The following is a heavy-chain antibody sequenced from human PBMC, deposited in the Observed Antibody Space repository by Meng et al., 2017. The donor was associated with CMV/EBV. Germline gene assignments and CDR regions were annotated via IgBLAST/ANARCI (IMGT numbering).Heavy chain of an antibody. Sequence: GGSLRLSCAASGFTFSSYSMNWVRQAPGKGLEWVSSISSSSSCIYYADSVKGRFTISRDNAKNSLYLQMNSLRAEDTAVYYCAIGVTGRYCSSTSCYEDYWGQGTLVTVSS. V-gene: IGHV3-21*01. D-gene: IGHD2-2*01. CDR1: GFTFSSYS. CDR3: AIGVTGRYCSSTSCYEDY. CDR2: ISSSSSCI. J-gene: IGHJ4*02.